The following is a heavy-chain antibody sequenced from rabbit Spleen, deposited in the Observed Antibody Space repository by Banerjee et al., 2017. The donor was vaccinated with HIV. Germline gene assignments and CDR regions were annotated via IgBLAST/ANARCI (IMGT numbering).Heavy chain of an antibody. CDR1: GFSFSGSHY. J-gene: IGHJ4*01. CDR2: IYAGSSGTT. V-gene: IGHV1S45*01. D-gene: IGHD6-1*01. CDR3: AILGHADYPYSYGLKL. Sequence: QEQLVESGGGLVKPGASLTLTCTASGFSFSGSHYMCWVRQAPGKGLEWIACIYAGSSGTTYYTSWAKGRFTISKTSSTTVTLQMTSLTAADTATYFCAILGHADYPYSYGLKLWGPGTLVTVS.